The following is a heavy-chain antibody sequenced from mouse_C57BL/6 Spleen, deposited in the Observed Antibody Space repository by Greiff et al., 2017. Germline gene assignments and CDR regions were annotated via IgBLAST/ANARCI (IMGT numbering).Heavy chain of an antibody. V-gene: IGHV1-54*01. Sequence: VQLQQSGAELVRPGTSVKVSCKASGYAFTNYLIGWVKQRPGQGLEWIGVINPGSGGTNYNETFKGKATLTADKSPRTAYRQLSSLTSEDSAVYFCARRLIYYDDDGTPHYYAMDYWGQGTSVTVSS. J-gene: IGHJ4*01. CDR3: ARRLIYYDDDGTPHYYAMDY. CDR2: INPGSGGT. D-gene: IGHD2-4*01. CDR1: GYAFTNYL.